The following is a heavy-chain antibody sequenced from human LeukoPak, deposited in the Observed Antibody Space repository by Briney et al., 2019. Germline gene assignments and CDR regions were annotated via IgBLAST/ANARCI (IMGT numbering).Heavy chain of an antibody. V-gene: IGHV3-30*18. CDR1: GFTFSSYA. CDR2: ISYDGSNK. J-gene: IGHJ4*02. CDR3: AKPPKTTVTTIDNYYFDY. Sequence: PGGSLRLSCAASGFTFSSYAMSWVRQAPGKGLEWVAVISYDGSNKYYADSVKGRFTISRDNSKNTLYLQMNSLRAEDTAVYYCAKPPKTTVTTIDNYYFDYWGQGTLVTVSS. D-gene: IGHD4-17*01.